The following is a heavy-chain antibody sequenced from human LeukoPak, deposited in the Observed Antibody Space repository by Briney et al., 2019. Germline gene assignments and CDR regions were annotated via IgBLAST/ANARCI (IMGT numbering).Heavy chain of an antibody. CDR1: GYTFTSYG. CDR2: ISAYNGNA. J-gene: IGHJ5*02. D-gene: IGHD1-26*01. CDR3: ARNGQWELANWFDP. Sequence: ASVKVSCKAFGYTFTSYGISWVRQAPGQGLAWMGWISAYNGNANYAQKLQGRVTMTTDTSTSTAYMELRMMRSDDTAVYYCARNGQWELANWFDPWGQGTLVTVSS. V-gene: IGHV1-18*01.